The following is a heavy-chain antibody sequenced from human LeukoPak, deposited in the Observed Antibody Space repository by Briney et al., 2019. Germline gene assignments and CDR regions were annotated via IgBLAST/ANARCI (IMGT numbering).Heavy chain of an antibody. V-gene: IGHV4-34*01. CDR3: ARGRVITIFGVVIIQYYFDY. Sequence: SETLSLTCAVYGGSFSGYYWSWIRQPPGKGLEWIGEINHSGSTNYNPSLKSRVTISVDTSKSQFSLKLSSVTAADTAVYYCARGRVITIFGVVIIQYYFDYWGQGTLVTVSS. CDR1: GGSFSGYY. CDR2: INHSGST. J-gene: IGHJ4*02. D-gene: IGHD3-3*01.